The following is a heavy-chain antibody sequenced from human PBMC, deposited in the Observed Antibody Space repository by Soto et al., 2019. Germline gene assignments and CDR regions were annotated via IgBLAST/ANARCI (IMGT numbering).Heavy chain of an antibody. D-gene: IGHD6-6*01. V-gene: IGHV1-18*01. Sequence: QVQLVQSGAEVKKPGASVKVSCKASGYTFTSYGISWVRQAPGQGLEWMGWISAYNGNTNYAQKLQGRVTITTETTSSKDYMQLRSLRSDDTAVYFCARGGISGRPAMRFRKDVWCQGTTVTVSS. CDR2: ISAYNGNT. CDR1: GYTFTSYG. J-gene: IGHJ6*02. CDR3: ARGGISGRPAMRFRKDV.